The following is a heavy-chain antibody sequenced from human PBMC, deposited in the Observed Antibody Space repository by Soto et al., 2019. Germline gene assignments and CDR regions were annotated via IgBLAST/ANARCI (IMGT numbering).Heavy chain of an antibody. CDR2: ISYDGSNK. Sequence: PGGSLRLSCAASGFTFSSYAMHWVRQAPGKGLEWVAVISYDGSNKYYADSVKGRFTISRDNSKNTLYLQMNSLRAEDTAVYYCARERGESPYYDFWSGYFYYYGMDVWGQGTTVTV. CDR1: GFTFSSYA. J-gene: IGHJ6*02. D-gene: IGHD3-3*01. V-gene: IGHV3-30-3*01. CDR3: ARERGESPYYDFWSGYFYYYGMDV.